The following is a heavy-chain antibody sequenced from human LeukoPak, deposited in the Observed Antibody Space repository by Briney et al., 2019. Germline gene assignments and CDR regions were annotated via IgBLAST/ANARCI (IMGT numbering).Heavy chain of an antibody. CDR3: AKDRMVRGALDY. J-gene: IGHJ4*02. D-gene: IGHD3-10*01. Sequence: GRSLRLSCAAPGFTFSSYGMHWVRQAPGKGLEWVAVISYDGSNKYYADSVKGRFTISRDNSKNTLYLQMNSLRAEDTAVYYCAKDRMVRGALDYWGQGTLVTVSS. V-gene: IGHV3-30*18. CDR2: ISYDGSNK. CDR1: GFTFSSYG.